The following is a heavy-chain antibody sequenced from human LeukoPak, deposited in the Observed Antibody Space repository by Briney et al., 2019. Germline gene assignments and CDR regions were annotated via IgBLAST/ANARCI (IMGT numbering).Heavy chain of an antibody. J-gene: IGHJ3*02. CDR3: ARGGGVGSADAFDI. CDR2: INSDGSST. V-gene: IGHV3-74*01. Sequence: GGSLRLSCAASGFTFSSYWMHWVRQAPGKGLVWVSRINSDGSSTSYADSVKGRFTISRDNAKNTLYLQMNSLRAEDTAVYYCARGGGVGSADAFDIWGQGTMVTVSS. CDR1: GFTFSSYW. D-gene: IGHD2-8*01.